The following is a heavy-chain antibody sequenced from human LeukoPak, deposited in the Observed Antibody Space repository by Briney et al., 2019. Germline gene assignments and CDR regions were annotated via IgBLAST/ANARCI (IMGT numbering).Heavy chain of an antibody. CDR3: ARSLQLWSSYYYYYYMDV. J-gene: IGHJ6*03. CDR1: GGSISSGSYY. CDR2: IYTSGST. D-gene: IGHD5-18*01. Sequence: SETLSLTCTVSGGSISSGSYYWSWIRQPAGKGLEWIGRIYTSGSTNYNPSLKSRVTISVDTSKNQFSLKLSSVTAADTAVYYCARSLQLWSSYYYYYYMDVWGKGTTVTVSS. V-gene: IGHV4-61*02.